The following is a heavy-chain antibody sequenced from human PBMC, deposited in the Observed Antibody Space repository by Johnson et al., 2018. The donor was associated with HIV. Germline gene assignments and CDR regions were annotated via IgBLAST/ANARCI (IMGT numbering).Heavy chain of an antibody. J-gene: IGHJ3*02. CDR2: INWNGGST. V-gene: IGHV3-20*04. CDR3: AREEVVVAATQDDAFDI. CDR1: GFTFDDYG. Sequence: VQLMESGGGILRPGGSLRLSCAASGFTFDDYGMNWVRQGPGKGLEWVSGINWNGGSTGYADSVQGRFTISRDNAKNSLYLQMGSLRAEDTAVYYCAREEVVVAATQDDAFDIWGQGTMVTVSS. D-gene: IGHD2-15*01.